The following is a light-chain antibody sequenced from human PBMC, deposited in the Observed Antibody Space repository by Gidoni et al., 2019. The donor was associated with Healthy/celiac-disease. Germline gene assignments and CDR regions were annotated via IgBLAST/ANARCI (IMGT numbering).Light chain of an antibody. CDR1: SSNSGNNY. Sequence: QSVLTQPPSVSAAPGQKVTISCSGSSSNSGNNYVSWYQQLPGTAPKLLIYDNNKRPSGIPDRFSGSKSGTSATLCITGLQTGDEADYYCGTWDSSLSVVVFGGGTKLTVL. CDR3: GTWDSSLSVVV. J-gene: IGLJ2*01. V-gene: IGLV1-51*01. CDR2: DNN.